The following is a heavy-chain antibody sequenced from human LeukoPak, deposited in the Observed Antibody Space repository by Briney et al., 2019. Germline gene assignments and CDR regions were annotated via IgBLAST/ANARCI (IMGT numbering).Heavy chain of an antibody. CDR2: INHSGST. CDR1: GGSFSGYY. V-gene: IGHV4-34*01. CDR3: SRYSSGCYSNYYFDY. J-gene: IGHJ4*02. D-gene: IGHD6-19*01. Sequence: SETLSLTCAVYGGSFSGYYWSWIRQPPGKGLEWIGEINHSGSTNYNPSLKSRVTISVDTSKNQFSLKLSSVTAADTAVYYCSRYSSGCYSNYYFDYWGQGTLVTVSS.